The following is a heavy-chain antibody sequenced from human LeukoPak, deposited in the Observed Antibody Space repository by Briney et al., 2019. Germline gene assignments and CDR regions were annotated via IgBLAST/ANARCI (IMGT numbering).Heavy chain of an antibody. Sequence: ASVKVSCKVSGYTLTELSMHWVRQAPGKGLEWMGGFDPEDGETIYAQKFQGRVTMTEGTSTDTAYMELSSLRSEDTAVYYCATDLGSGSYYVAFDIWGQGTMVTVSS. J-gene: IGHJ3*02. V-gene: IGHV1-24*01. CDR2: FDPEDGET. CDR1: GYTLTELS. D-gene: IGHD1-26*01. CDR3: ATDLGSGSYYVAFDI.